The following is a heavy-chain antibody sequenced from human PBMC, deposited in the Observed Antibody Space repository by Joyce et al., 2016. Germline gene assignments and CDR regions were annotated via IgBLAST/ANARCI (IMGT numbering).Heavy chain of an antibody. D-gene: IGHD4-11*01. Sequence: QVQLQESGPGLVKPSETLSLTCTVYGASITSYSWSWIRQPPGKGLEWIGCLYNSRSTNYHPSLKSRVTISVDTSKSQFSLRLSSVTAADTAVYYCARNNYDLIDFWGQGTLVTVSS. CDR1: GASITSYS. CDR3: ARNNYDLIDF. V-gene: IGHV4-59*01. CDR2: LYNSRST. J-gene: IGHJ4*02.